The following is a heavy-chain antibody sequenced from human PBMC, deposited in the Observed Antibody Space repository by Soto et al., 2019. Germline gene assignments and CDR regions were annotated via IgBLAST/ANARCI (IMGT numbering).Heavy chain of an antibody. CDR1: GGTLSSYA. CDR3: ARGNTAGGYYYYGMDV. CDR2: ISPYNGNT. Sequence: ASVKLSCKASGGTLSSYAISWVRQAPGQGLEWMGWISPYNGNTNYAQMLQGRVTMTTDTSTSTAYMELRSLRSDDTAVYYCARGNTAGGYYYYGMDVWGQGTTVTVSS. D-gene: IGHD5-18*01. V-gene: IGHV1-18*01. J-gene: IGHJ6*02.